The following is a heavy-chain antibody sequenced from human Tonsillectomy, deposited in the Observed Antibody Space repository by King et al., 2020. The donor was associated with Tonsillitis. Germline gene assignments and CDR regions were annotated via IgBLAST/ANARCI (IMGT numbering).Heavy chain of an antibody. CDR1: GYSISSGYY. CDR2: IYHSGST. V-gene: IGHV4-38-2*02. CDR3: ARGERGNWKTAFYI. Sequence: QLQLQESGPGLVKPSETLSLTCTVSGYSISSGYYWGWIRQPPGKGLEWIGNIYHSGSTYYNPSLKSRVTISVDTSKNQFSLKLTSVTAADTAVYYCARGERGNWKTAFYIWGQGTMVTVSS. D-gene: IGHD1-26*01. J-gene: IGHJ3*02.